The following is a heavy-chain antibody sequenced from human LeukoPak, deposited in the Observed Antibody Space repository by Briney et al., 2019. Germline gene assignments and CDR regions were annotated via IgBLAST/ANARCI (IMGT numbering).Heavy chain of an antibody. D-gene: IGHD6-13*01. V-gene: IGHV3-23*01. J-gene: IGHJ6*02. CDR1: GFTFSSYV. CDR2: ISGSGSST. Sequence: GGSLRLSCAASGFTFSSYVMSWVRQAPGKGLEWVSGISGSGSSTYYADSVKGRFTISGDNSKNMLYLQMNSLRAGDTAAYYCAKDTSSWYGYYGMDVWGQGTTVTVSS. CDR3: AKDTSSWYGYYGMDV.